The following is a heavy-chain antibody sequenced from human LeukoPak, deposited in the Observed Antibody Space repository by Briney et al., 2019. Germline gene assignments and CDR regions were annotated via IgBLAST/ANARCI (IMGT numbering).Heavy chain of an antibody. D-gene: IGHD3-22*01. Sequence: PGGSLRLSCAASGFTFSSYGMHWVRQAPGKGLEWVAVISYDGSNKYYADSVKGRFTISRDNSKNTLYPQMNSLRAEDTAVYYCAKGLDSSGYEAIDYWGQGTLVTVSS. J-gene: IGHJ4*02. V-gene: IGHV3-30*18. CDR2: ISYDGSNK. CDR3: AKGLDSSGYEAIDY. CDR1: GFTFSSYG.